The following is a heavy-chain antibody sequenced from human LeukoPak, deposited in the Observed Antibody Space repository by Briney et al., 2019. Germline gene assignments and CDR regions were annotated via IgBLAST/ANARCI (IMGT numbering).Heavy chain of an antibody. D-gene: IGHD3-10*01. Sequence: RASETLSLTCTVSGGYISSGGYYWSWIRQHPGKGLEWIGYIYYSGSTYYNPSLKSRVTISVDTSKNQFSLKLSSVTAADTAVYYCAREYYYGSGSYYNEDYFDYWGQGTLVTVSS. CDR3: AREYYYGSGSYYNEDYFDY. V-gene: IGHV4-31*03. J-gene: IGHJ4*02. CDR2: IYYSGST. CDR1: GGYISSGGYY.